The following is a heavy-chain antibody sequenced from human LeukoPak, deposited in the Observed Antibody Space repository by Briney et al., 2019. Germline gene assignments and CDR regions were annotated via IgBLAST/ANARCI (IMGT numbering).Heavy chain of an antibody. CDR3: ARGPPDYDSSGYDY. CDR1: GGTLSSYA. CDR2: IIPIFGTA. D-gene: IGHD3-22*01. V-gene: IGHV1-69*05. Sequence: ASVKVSCKASGGTLSSYAISWVRQAPGQGLEWMGRIIPIFGTANYAQKFQGRVTITTDESTSTAYMERNSLRSEDTAVYYGARGPPDYDSSGYDYWGQGTLVSVSS. J-gene: IGHJ4*02.